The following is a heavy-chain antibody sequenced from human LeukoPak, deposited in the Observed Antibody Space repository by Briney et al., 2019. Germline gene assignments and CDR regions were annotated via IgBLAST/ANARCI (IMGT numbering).Heavy chain of an antibody. D-gene: IGHD2-2*01. CDR3: ARDPYQMYYFDY. CDR1: GFTFSSYA. Sequence: GGSLRLSCAASGFTFSSYAMQWVRQAPGKGLEWVAVISYDGSNKYYADSVKGRFTISRDNSKNTLYLQMNSLRAEDTAVYYCARDPYQMYYFDYWGQGTLVTVSS. J-gene: IGHJ4*02. V-gene: IGHV3-30*04. CDR2: ISYDGSNK.